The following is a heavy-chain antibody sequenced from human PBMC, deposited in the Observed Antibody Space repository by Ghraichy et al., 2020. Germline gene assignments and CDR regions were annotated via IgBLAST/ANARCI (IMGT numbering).Heavy chain of an antibody. J-gene: IGHJ4*02. D-gene: IGHD4-17*01. V-gene: IGHV4-59*01. CDR3: ARVDAGGDYVPAFDY. CDR1: GGSISSYY. CDR2: IYYSGST. Sequence: SETLSLTCTVSGGSISSYYWSWIRQPPGKGLEWIGYIYYSGSTNYNPSLKSRVTISVDTSKNQFSLKLSSVTAADTAVYYCARVDAGGDYVPAFDYWGQGTLVTVSS.